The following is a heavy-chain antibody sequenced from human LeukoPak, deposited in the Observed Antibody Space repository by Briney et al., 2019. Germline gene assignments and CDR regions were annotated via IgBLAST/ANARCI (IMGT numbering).Heavy chain of an antibody. V-gene: IGHV4-59*01. CDR3: ARGINYDYVWGSYRPDAFDI. CDR2: IYYSGST. J-gene: IGHJ3*02. Sequence: SETLSLTCTVSGGSISSYYWSWIRQPPGKGLEWIGYIYYSGSTNYNPSLKSRVTISVDTSKNQFSLKLSSVTAADTAVYYCARGINYDYVWGSYRPDAFDIWGQGTMVTASS. D-gene: IGHD3-16*02. CDR1: GGSISSYY.